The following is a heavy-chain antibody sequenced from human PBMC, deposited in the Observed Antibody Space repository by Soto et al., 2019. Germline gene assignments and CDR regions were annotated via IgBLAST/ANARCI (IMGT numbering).Heavy chain of an antibody. Sequence: SVKVSCQASGGTFSSYAISWVRQATGKGPEWMGGIIPIFGTANYAQKFQGRVTITADESTSTAYMEPSSLRSDDTAVYYCARASGSYYDDAFDIWGQ. D-gene: IGHD1-26*01. J-gene: IGHJ3*02. CDR1: GGTFSSYA. CDR3: ARASGSYYDDAFDI. V-gene: IGHV1-69*13. CDR2: IIPIFGTA.